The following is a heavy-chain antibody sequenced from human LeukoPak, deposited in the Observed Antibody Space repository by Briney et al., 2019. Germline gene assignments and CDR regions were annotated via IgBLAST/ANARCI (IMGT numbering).Heavy chain of an antibody. CDR1: GYTFTSYY. CDR3: ARAGARPNYYDSSGRSWFDP. D-gene: IGHD3-22*01. V-gene: IGHV1-46*01. CDR2: INPSGGST. Sequence: GASVKVSCKASGYTFTSYYMHWVRQAPGQGLEWMGIINPSGGSTSYAQRFQGRVTMTRDTSTSTVYMELSSLRSEDTAVYYCARAGARPNYYDSSGRSWFDPWGQGTLVTVSS. J-gene: IGHJ5*02.